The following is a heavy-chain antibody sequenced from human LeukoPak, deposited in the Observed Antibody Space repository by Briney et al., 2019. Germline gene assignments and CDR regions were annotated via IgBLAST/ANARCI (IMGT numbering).Heavy chain of an antibody. D-gene: IGHD3-10*01. Sequence: GGSLRLSCAASGFTSSSYWMSWVRQAPGKGLEWVANIKQDGSEEYYVDSVKGRFTISRDNAKNSLYLQMNSLRAEDTAVYYCARGVWFTDYWGQGTLVTVSS. CDR2: IKQDGSEE. CDR1: GFTSSSYW. J-gene: IGHJ4*02. V-gene: IGHV3-7*01. CDR3: ARGVWFTDY.